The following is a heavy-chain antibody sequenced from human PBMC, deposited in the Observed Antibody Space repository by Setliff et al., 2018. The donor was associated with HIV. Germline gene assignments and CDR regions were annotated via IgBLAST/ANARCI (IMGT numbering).Heavy chain of an antibody. V-gene: IGHV3-30*02. Sequence: PGGSLRLSCVASGFTFSAHGMHWVRQAPGKGLEWVAFINYDVSYEYYADSVKGRVTISRDNSKNTVDLQMNSLRPEDTAVYYCAKDGDYANWDYDAFDIWGQGTLVTVS. CDR2: INYDVSYE. J-gene: IGHJ3*02. D-gene: IGHD1-7*01. CDR3: AKDGDYANWDYDAFDI. CDR1: GFTFSAHG.